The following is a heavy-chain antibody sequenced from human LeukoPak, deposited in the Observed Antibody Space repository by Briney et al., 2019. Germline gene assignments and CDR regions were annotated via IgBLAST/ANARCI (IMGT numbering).Heavy chain of an antibody. V-gene: IGHV3-30*04. Sequence: GGSLRLSCAASGFTFSSYAMHWVRQAPGKGLEWVAVISYDGSNKYYADSVKGRFTISRDNSKNTLYLQMNSLRADDTAVYHCARGGAHGMDVWGQGTTVTVSS. D-gene: IGHD1-26*01. CDR1: GFTFSSYA. CDR3: ARGGAHGMDV. CDR2: ISYDGSNK. J-gene: IGHJ6*02.